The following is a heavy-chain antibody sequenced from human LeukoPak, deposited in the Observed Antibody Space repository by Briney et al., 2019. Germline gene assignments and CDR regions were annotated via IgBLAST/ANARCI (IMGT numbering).Heavy chain of an antibody. D-gene: IGHD7-27*01. Sequence: SETLSLTCTVSGGSISSYYWSWIRQPPGKGLEWIGYIYYSGSTNYNPSLKSRVTISVDTSKNQFSLKLSSVTAADTAVYYCARDDQTGDPFFDYWGQETLVPVSS. CDR3: ARDDQTGDPFFDY. J-gene: IGHJ4*02. CDR2: IYYSGST. V-gene: IGHV4-59*01. CDR1: GGSISSYY.